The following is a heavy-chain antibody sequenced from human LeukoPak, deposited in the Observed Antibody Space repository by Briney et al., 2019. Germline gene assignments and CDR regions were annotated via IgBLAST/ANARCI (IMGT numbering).Heavy chain of an antibody. V-gene: IGHV3-15*01. Sequence: KPGGSLRLSCAASGFTFSNAWMSWVRQAPGKGLEWVGRIKSKTDGGTTDYAAPVKGRFTISRDDSKNTLYLQMNSLKTEDTAVYYCTTVWSWFGELSVVIGYWGQGTLVTVSS. CDR3: TTVWSWFGELSVVIGY. J-gene: IGHJ4*02. CDR2: IKSKTDGGTT. CDR1: GFTFSNAW. D-gene: IGHD3-10*01.